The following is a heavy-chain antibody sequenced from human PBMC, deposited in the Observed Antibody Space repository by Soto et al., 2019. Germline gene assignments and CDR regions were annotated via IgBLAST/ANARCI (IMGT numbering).Heavy chain of an antibody. V-gene: IGHV1-18*04. CDR3: ARDLIPLRFLGWLGEANNWFDP. Sequence: QVQLVQSGAEVKKPGASVKVSCKASGYTFTSYGISWVRQAPGQGLEWMGWISAYNGNTNYAQKLQGRVTMTTDTSTSTAYMELRSLRSDDTAVYYCARDLIPLRFLGWLGEANNWFDPWGQGTLVTVSS. J-gene: IGHJ5*02. CDR2: ISAYNGNT. CDR1: GYTFTSYG. D-gene: IGHD3-3*01.